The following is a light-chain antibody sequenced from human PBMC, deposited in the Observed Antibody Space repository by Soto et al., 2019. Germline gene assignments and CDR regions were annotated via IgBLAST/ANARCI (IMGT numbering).Light chain of an antibody. Sequence: DIQMSQSPSTLSAFVGDRVSITCRARQSVNSWLAWYQQKPGKAPKLLIYMASTLESGVPSRFSGSGSGTEFTLTISSLQPDDFATYYCQQYKSYPYTFGQGTKVEIK. J-gene: IGKJ2*01. V-gene: IGKV1-5*03. CDR1: QSVNSW. CDR3: QQYKSYPYT. CDR2: MAS.